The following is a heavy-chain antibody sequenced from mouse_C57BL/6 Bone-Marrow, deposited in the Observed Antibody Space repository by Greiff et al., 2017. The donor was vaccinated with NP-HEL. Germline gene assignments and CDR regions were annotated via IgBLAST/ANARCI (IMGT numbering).Heavy chain of an antibody. Sequence: EVKLVESGGGLVQPKGSLKLSCAASGFTFNTYAMHWVRQAPGKGLEWVARMRSKSSNYATYYADSVKDRFTISRDDSQSMLYLQMNNLKTEDTAMYYCVRSDWFAYWGQGTLVTVSA. V-gene: IGHV10-3*01. J-gene: IGHJ3*01. CDR2: MRSKSSNYAT. CDR1: GFTFNTYA. CDR3: VRSDWFAY.